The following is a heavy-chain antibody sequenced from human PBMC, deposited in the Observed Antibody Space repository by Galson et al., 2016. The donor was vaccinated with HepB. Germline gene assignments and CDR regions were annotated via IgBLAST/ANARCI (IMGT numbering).Heavy chain of an antibody. V-gene: IGHV1-3*01. CDR2: VNPGDDST. CDR3: ARGGSARLYYYYFDY. D-gene: IGHD3-16*01. CDR1: GYSFTNYA. J-gene: IGHJ4*02. Sequence: SVKVSCKASGYSFTNYALHWLRQAPGQRPEWMGWVNPGDDSTRYSQNFEGRLTITSDTSTSTSDMELSGLRSEDTAVYYCARGGSARLYYYYFDYWGQGALVTVSS.